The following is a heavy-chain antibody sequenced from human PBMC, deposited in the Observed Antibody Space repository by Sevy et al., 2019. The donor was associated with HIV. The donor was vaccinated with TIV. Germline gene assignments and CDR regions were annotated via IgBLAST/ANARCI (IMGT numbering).Heavy chain of an antibody. CDR1: GFTFSNAW. Sequence: GGSLRLSCAASGFTFSNAWMSWVRQAPGKGLEWVGRIKSKTDGETTDYAAPVKGRFTISRDDSKNTLYLQMNSLKTEETAVYYSTTDGSQGYCSGGSCYASAFDIWGQGTMVTVSS. V-gene: IGHV3-15*01. J-gene: IGHJ3*02. CDR2: IKSKTDGETT. CDR3: TTDGSQGYCSGGSCYASAFDI. D-gene: IGHD2-15*01.